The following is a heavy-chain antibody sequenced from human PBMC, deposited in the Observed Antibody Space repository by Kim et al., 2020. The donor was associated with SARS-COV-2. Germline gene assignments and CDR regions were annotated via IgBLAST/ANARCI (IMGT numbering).Heavy chain of an antibody. J-gene: IGHJ4*02. V-gene: IGHV3-23*01. D-gene: IGHD3-3*01. CDR3: AKVGVLRFLEWSYYFDY. Sequence: VKGRFTISRDNSKNTLYLQMNSLRAEDTAVYYCAKVGVLRFLEWSYYFDYWGQGTLVTVSS.